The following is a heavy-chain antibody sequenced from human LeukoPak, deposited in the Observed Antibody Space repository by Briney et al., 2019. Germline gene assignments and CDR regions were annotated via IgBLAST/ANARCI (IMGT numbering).Heavy chain of an antibody. CDR1: GFTFSSYA. CDR2: ISGGSGNT. J-gene: IGHJ4*02. V-gene: IGHV3-23*01. D-gene: IGHD3-9*01. Sequence: GGSLRLSCVACGFTFSSYAMSWVRQCPGKGLEWVSGISGGSGNTEYADSVKGRFTISRDNSKSTLYPQMNSLRAEDTAVYYCAKFYDILTGYFDYWGQGTLVTVSS. CDR3: AKFYDILTGYFDY.